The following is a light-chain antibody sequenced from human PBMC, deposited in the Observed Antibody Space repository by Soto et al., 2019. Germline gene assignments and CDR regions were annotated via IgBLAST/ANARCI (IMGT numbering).Light chain of an antibody. V-gene: IGKV1-8*01. CDR2: GAS. CDR3: QQYDGYSWT. Sequence: AIRMTQSPSSFSASTGDRVTITCRASQDISSYLAWYQQKPGKDPKLLIYGASTLQSGVPSRFSGSGSGTNFSLTIRCLQSEDFATYDFQQYDGYSWTFGQGTKVDI. J-gene: IGKJ1*01. CDR1: QDISSY.